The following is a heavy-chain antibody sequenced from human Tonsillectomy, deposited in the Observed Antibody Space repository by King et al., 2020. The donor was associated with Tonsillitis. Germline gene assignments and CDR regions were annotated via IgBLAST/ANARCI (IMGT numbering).Heavy chain of an antibody. CDR2: IFSNDEK. Sequence: QFTLQESGPVLVKPTETLTLTCTVSGFSLSDARMGVSWIRQPPGKALEWLAHIFSNDEKSYSISLKSRLTISKDTSKSQVVLTMTNMDPVDTATYYCARLSSGYYYAIDSWGQGTLVTVSS. J-gene: IGHJ4*02. V-gene: IGHV2-26*01. CDR3: ARLSSGYYYAIDS. D-gene: IGHD3-22*01. CDR1: GFSLSDARMG.